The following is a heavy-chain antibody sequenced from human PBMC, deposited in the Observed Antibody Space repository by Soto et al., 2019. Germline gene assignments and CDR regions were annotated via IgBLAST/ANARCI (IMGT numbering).Heavy chain of an antibody. Sequence: GGSLRLSCAASGFTFSNFAMSWVRQAPGKGLEWVSVISGGGGTTYNADSVKGRFTISRDNSKNTLYLQMDSLRAEDTALYYCAKAMSTPSRPRNYFDYWGQGTLVTVSS. J-gene: IGHJ4*02. CDR3: AKAMSTPSRPRNYFDY. CDR2: ISGGGGTT. V-gene: IGHV3-23*01. D-gene: IGHD6-6*01. CDR1: GFTFSNFA.